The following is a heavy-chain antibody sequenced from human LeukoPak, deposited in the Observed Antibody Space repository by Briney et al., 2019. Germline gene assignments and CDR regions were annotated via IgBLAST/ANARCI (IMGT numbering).Heavy chain of an antibody. V-gene: IGHV3-49*04. CDR2: IRSKPYGGTP. J-gene: IGHJ4*02. D-gene: IGHD3-22*01. Sequence: GRSLRLSCTTSGFTFADYALNWVRQAPGKGLEWVGFIRSKPYGGTPEYAASVKGRVSISRDDSKSIAYLQMDSLKTEDTAVYYCTRDQYYGRSVRFDSWGQGTLVTVSS. CDR1: GFTFADYA. CDR3: TRDQYYGRSVRFDS.